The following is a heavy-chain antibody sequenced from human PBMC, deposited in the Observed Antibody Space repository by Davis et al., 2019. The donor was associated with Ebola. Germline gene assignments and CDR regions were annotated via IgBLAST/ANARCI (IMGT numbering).Heavy chain of an antibody. CDR1: GFTFSRYV. J-gene: IGHJ6*02. V-gene: IGHV3-23*01. D-gene: IGHD2-2*01. Sequence: PGGSLRLSCAASGFTFSRYVMSWVRQAPGKGLEWVALISGSGDYTYYADSVKGRFTISRDNSKNTLYLQMNSLRAEDTAVYYCAREGIVPVPETVGGGWSNYYYYTMDVWGQGTTVTVSS. CDR3: AREGIVPVPETVGGGWSNYYYYTMDV. CDR2: ISGSGDYT.